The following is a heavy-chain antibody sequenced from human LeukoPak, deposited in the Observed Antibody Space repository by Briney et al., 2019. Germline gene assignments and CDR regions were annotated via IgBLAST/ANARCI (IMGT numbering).Heavy chain of an antibody. V-gene: IGHV4-30-2*01. Sequence: SETLSLTCAVSGGSISSGGYSWSWIRQPPGKGLEWIGYIYHSGSTYYNPSLKSRVTISVDRSKNQFSLKLSSVTAADTAVYYCARAPIVVFFDYWGQGTLVTVSS. J-gene: IGHJ4*02. CDR3: ARAPIVVFFDY. D-gene: IGHD3-22*01. CDR1: GGSISSGGYS. CDR2: IYHSGST.